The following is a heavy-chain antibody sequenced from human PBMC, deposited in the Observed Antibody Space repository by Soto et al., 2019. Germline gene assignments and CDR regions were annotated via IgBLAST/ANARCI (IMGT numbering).Heavy chain of an antibody. CDR3: ARPEYSSSSYGMDV. D-gene: IGHD6-6*01. J-gene: IGHJ6*02. Sequence: GGSLRLSCAASGFTFSSYGMHWVRQAPGKGLEWVAVIWYDGSNKYYADSVKGRFTISRDNSKNTLYLQMNSLRAEDTAVYYCARPEYSSSSYGMDVWGQGTTVTVSS. V-gene: IGHV3-33*01. CDR1: GFTFSSYG. CDR2: IWYDGSNK.